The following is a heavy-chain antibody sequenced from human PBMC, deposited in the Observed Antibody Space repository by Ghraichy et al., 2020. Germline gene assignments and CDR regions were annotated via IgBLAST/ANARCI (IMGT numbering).Heavy chain of an antibody. CDR2: NSSSSSTI. D-gene: IGHD6-13*01. CDR1: GFTFSSYS. CDR3: ARDRSSSWGLYYYYYGMDV. V-gene: IGHV3-48*02. J-gene: IGHJ6*02. Sequence: LSLTCAASGFTFSSYSMNWVRQAPGKGLEWVSYNSSSSSTIYYADSVKGRFTISRDNAKNSLYLQMNSLRDEDTAVYYCARDRSSSWGLYYYYYGMDVWGQGTTVTVSS.